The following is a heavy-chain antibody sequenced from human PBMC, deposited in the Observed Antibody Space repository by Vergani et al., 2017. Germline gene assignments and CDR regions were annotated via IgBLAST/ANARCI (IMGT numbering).Heavy chain of an antibody. J-gene: IGHJ4*02. Sequence: VQLVQSGAEVKKPGASVKVSCKGSGYSFTSYWISWVRQMPGKGLEWMGRIDPSDSYTNYSPSFQGHVTISADKSISTAYLQWSSLKASDTAMYYCARHFAFWSKSPSDYWGQGTLVTVSS. CDR2: IDPSDSYT. V-gene: IGHV5-10-1*01. D-gene: IGHD3-3*01. CDR3: ARHFAFWSKSPSDY. CDR1: GYSFTSYW.